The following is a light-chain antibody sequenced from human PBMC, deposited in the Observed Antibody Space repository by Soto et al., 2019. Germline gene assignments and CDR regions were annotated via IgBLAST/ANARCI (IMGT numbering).Light chain of an antibody. CDR2: VAS. Sequence: EIVLTQSPGTLSLSPGERATLSCRASQSVSSSYLAWYQQKPGQAPRLLIYVASSRATGIPDGFSGSGSGTDFTITITRLEPEVFAVYYCQQYGSSPTFGQGTKVEVK. J-gene: IGKJ1*01. CDR3: QQYGSSPT. V-gene: IGKV3-20*01. CDR1: QSVSSSY.